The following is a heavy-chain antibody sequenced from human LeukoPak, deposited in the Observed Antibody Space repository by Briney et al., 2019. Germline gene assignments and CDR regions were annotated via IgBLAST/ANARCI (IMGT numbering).Heavy chain of an antibody. CDR3: AARTSNYYYYYMDV. CDR1: GFTFSNSA. Sequence: GGSLRLSCAASGFTFSNSALSWVRQAPGKGLEWVSTISRTGVNTFYADSVKGRFTISRDDSKNTLYLQIHVLRTEDTAVYYCAARTSNYYYYYMDVWGKGTTVTVSS. CDR2: ISRTGVNT. V-gene: IGHV3-23*01. J-gene: IGHJ6*03.